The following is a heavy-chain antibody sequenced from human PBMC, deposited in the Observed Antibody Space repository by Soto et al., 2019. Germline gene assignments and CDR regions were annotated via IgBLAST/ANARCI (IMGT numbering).Heavy chain of an antibody. V-gene: IGHV1-3*01. CDR2: INVANGNT. CDR3: ARDVAAADY. Sequence: ASVKVSCKASGYTFIRSAMHWVRQAPGQRLEWMGWINVANGNTKYSQKFQGRVTITRDTSATTAYMELSSLTSEDTAVYYCARDVAAADYWGQGTLVTVSS. CDR1: GYTFIRSA. D-gene: IGHD6-13*01. J-gene: IGHJ4*02.